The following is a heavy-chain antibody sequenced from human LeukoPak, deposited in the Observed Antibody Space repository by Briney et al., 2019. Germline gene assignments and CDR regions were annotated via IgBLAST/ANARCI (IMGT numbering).Heavy chain of an antibody. V-gene: IGHV1-46*01. Sequence: ASVKGSCKASGHTFTSYYMHWVRQAPGQGLEWMGIINPGGGSTNYPQKFQGRVTMTRDTSTSTVYMELSSLRSEDTAVYYCARSHTSLDYWGQGTLVTVSS. CDR3: ARSHTSLDY. J-gene: IGHJ4*02. CDR1: GHTFTSYY. CDR2: INPGGGST.